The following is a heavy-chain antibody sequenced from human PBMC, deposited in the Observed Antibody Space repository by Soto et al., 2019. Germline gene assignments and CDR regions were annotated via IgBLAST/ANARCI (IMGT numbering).Heavy chain of an antibody. Sequence: EVQLVESGGGLVQPGGSLRLSCAASGFTFSTYWMHWVRQAPGKGLLWVSHINTDGGTTNYADSVKGRFTISRDNAKNTLYLQMNSLRAEDTAVYYCVRCGKGFDYWGQGTLVTVSS. D-gene: IGHD2-15*01. J-gene: IGHJ4*02. CDR2: INTDGGTT. CDR1: GFTFSTYW. CDR3: VRCGKGFDY. V-gene: IGHV3-74*01.